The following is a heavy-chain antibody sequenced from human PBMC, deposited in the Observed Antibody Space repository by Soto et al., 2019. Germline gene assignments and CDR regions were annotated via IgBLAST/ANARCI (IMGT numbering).Heavy chain of an antibody. D-gene: IGHD6-25*01. CDR2: INTNTGNP. CDR3: ARPRGPATQGLLQDNWFDP. CDR1: GYTFTSYA. Sequence: ASVKVSCKASGYTFTSYAMNWVRQAPGQGLEWMGWINTNTGNPTYAQGFTGRFVFSLDTSVSTAYLQISSLKAEDTAVYYCARPRGPATQGLLQDNWFDPWGQGTLVTVSS. J-gene: IGHJ5*02. V-gene: IGHV7-4-1*02.